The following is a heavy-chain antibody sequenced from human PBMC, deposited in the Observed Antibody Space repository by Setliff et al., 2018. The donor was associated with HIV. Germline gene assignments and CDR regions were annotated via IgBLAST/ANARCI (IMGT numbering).Heavy chain of an antibody. D-gene: IGHD1-26*01. CDR3: AKDLGRVDWFDP. V-gene: IGHV3-48*04. J-gene: IGHJ5*02. Sequence: PGGSLRLSCAASGFTFSSYSMNWVRQAPGKGLEWVSYISSTSSTIYYADSVKGRFTISRDNAKNTLYLQMNSLRAEDTAVYYCAKDLGRVDWFDPWGQGTLVTVSS. CDR1: GFTFSSYS. CDR2: ISSTSSTI.